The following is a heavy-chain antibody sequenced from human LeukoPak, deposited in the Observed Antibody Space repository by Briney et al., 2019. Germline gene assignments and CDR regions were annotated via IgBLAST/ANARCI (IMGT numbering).Heavy chain of an antibody. CDR2: ISAYNGNT. CDR1: GYTFTSYG. J-gene: IGHJ6*02. CDR3: ARVRGYCSSTSCYYYYGMDV. V-gene: IGHV1-18*01. D-gene: IGHD2-2*01. Sequence: ASVKVSCKASGYTFTSYGISWVRQAPGQGLEWMGWISAYNGNTTYAQKLQGRVTMTTDTSTSTAYMELRSLRSDDTAVYYCARVRGYCSSTSCYYYYGMDVWGQGATVTVSS.